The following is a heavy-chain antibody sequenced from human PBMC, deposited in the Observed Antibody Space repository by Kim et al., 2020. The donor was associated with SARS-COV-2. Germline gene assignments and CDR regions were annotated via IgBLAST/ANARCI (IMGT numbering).Heavy chain of an antibody. CDR2: INHSGST. D-gene: IGHD3-9*01. Sequence: SETLSLTCAVYGGSFSGYYWSWIRQPPGKGLEWIGEINHSGSTNYNPSLKSRVTISVDTSKNQFSLKLSSVTAADTAVYYCARGLYDILTGLVLVNYYYG. CDR3: ARGLYDILTGLVLVNYYYG. V-gene: IGHV4-34*01. CDR1: GGSFSGYY. J-gene: IGHJ6*01.